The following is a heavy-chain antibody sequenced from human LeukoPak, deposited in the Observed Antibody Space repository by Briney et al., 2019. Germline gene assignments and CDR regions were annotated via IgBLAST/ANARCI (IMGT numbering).Heavy chain of an antibody. V-gene: IGHV4-39*07. D-gene: IGHD6-13*01. Sequence: SETLSLTCTVSGGSISSSSYYWGWIRQPPGKGLEWIGSIYYSGSTYYNPSLKSRVTISVDTSKNQFSLKLSSVTAADTAVYYCARDLGSSSWSSIKYWGQGTLVTVSS. CDR1: GGSISSSSYY. CDR3: ARDLGSSSWSSIKY. J-gene: IGHJ4*02. CDR2: IYYSGST.